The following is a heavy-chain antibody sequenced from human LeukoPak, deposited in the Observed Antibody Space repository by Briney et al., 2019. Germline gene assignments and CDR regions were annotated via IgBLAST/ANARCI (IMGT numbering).Heavy chain of an antibody. V-gene: IGHV3-30*18. D-gene: IGHD3-10*01. CDR1: GFTFSSHG. J-gene: IGHJ4*02. CDR3: AKESYNYGLGSIRPFDY. Sequence: GGSLRLSCAASGFTFSSHGMHWVRQAPGTGLEWVAVISYEGSNTYYADSVKGRFTIPRDNSKNTLYLQMNSLRAEDTAVYYCAKESYNYGLGSIRPFDYWGQGTLVTVSS. CDR2: ISYEGSNT.